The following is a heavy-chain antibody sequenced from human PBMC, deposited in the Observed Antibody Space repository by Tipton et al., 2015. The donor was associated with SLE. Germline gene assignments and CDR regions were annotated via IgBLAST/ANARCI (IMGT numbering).Heavy chain of an antibody. V-gene: IGHV4-39*07. Sequence: GLVKPSETLSLTCSVSGGSIITDSYFWGWVRLPPGKGLEWIAAVSYSGPSTYNPSLRSRVSISLDTSENQFSLRLISVTAADTAVYYCARGCSSSTCEPFYFFGMDVWDQGP. D-gene: IGHD2-2*01. CDR2: VSYSGPS. CDR1: GGSIITDSYF. CDR3: ARGCSSSTCEPFYFFGMDV. J-gene: IGHJ6*02.